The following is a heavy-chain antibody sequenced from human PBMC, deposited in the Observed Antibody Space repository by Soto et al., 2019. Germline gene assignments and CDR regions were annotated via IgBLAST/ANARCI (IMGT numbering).Heavy chain of an antibody. CDR3: ARIYFGVVNDFDY. Sequence: GGSLRLSCAASGFTFSSYSMNWVRQAPGKGLEWVSSISSSSSYIYYADSVKGRFTISRDNAKNSLYLQMNSLRAEDTAVYYCARIYFGVVNDFDYWGQGTLVTVSS. D-gene: IGHD3-3*01. CDR2: ISSSSSYI. V-gene: IGHV3-21*01. CDR1: GFTFSSYS. J-gene: IGHJ4*02.